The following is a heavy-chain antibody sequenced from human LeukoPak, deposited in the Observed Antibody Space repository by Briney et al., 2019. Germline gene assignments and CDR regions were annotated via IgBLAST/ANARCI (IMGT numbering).Heavy chain of an antibody. CDR2: ISSSSSYI. D-gene: IGHD6-13*01. V-gene: IGHV3-21*01. Sequence: PGGSLRLSCAASGFTFSSYSMNRVRQAPGKGLEWVSSISSSSSYIYYADSVKGRFTISRDNAKNSLYLQMNSLRAEDTAVYYCAKRGSWLDYWGQGTLVTVSS. CDR3: AKRGSWLDY. J-gene: IGHJ4*02. CDR1: GFTFSSYS.